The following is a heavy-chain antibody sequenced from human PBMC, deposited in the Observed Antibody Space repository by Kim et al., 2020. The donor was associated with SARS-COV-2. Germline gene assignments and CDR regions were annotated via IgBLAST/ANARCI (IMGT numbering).Heavy chain of an antibody. Sequence: SETLSLTCTVSGGSISSSSYYWGWIRQPPGKGLEWIGSIYYSGSTYYNPSLKSRVTISVDTSKNQFSLKLSSVTAADTAVYYCARHRGSYYTRAYGMDVWGQGTTVTVSS. V-gene: IGHV4-39*01. D-gene: IGHD1-26*01. CDR1: GGSISSSSYY. CDR3: ARHRGSYYTRAYGMDV. J-gene: IGHJ6*02. CDR2: IYYSGST.